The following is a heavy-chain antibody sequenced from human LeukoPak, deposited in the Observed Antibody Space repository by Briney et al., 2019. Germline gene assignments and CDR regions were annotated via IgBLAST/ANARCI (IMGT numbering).Heavy chain of an antibody. CDR1: GFTFTSYA. CDR2: ISGSGVST. CDR3: AKGSPSGRYDFWSGYSDLYNWFDP. V-gene: IGHV3-23*01. D-gene: IGHD3-3*01. J-gene: IGHJ5*02. Sequence: GGSLRLSCAASGFTFTSYAMNWVRQAPGKGLEWVSAISGSGVSTYYADSVKGRFTISRDNSKDMLYLQMNSLRAEDTAVYYCAKGSPSGRYDFWSGYSDLYNWFDPWGQGTLVTVSS.